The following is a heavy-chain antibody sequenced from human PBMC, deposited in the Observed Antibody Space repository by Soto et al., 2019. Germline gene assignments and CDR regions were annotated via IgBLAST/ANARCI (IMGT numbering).Heavy chain of an antibody. J-gene: IGHJ5*02. D-gene: IGHD2-15*01. Sequence: SETLSLTCTVSGGSISSSSYYWGWVRQPPGKGLEWIGNIYYSGSSYYNSSLKSRVTISVDTSKNQFSLNLSSVTAADTAVYYCGRLGFPPPRYSNWFDPWGQGSLVTVFS. CDR1: GGSISSSSYY. V-gene: IGHV4-39*01. CDR3: GRLGFPPPRYSNWFDP. CDR2: IYYSGSS.